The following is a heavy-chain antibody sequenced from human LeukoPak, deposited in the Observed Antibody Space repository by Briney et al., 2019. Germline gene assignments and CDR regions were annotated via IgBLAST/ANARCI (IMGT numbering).Heavy chain of an antibody. J-gene: IGHJ4*02. CDR1: GFTFSSYA. CDR2: ISGSGGST. V-gene: IGHV3-23*01. D-gene: IGHD2-2*01. Sequence: PGGSLRLSCAASGFTFSSYAMSWVRQAPGKGLEWGSAISGSGGSTYHADSVKGRLTISRDNSKNTLYLQMNSLEDDDTAVYYCSKGSAVVRPYYFDYWGQGILVTVSS. CDR3: SKGSAVVRPYYFDY.